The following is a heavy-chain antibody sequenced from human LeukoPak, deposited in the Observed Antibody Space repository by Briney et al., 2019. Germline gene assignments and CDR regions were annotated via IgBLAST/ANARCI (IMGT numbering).Heavy chain of an antibody. CDR3: ARERYYGPDAFNI. V-gene: IGHV4-30-4*01. CDR1: GGSISSGDYY. D-gene: IGHD3-10*01. CDR2: IYYSGST. Sequence: SQTLSLTCTVSGGSISSGDYYWSWIRQPPGKGLEWIGYIYYSGSTYYNPSLKSRVTISVDTSKNQSSLKLSSVTAADTAVYYCARERYYGPDAFNIWGQGTMVTVSS. J-gene: IGHJ3*02.